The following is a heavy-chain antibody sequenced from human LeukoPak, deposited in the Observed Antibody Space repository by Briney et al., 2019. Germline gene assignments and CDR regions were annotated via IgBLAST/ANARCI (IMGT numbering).Heavy chain of an antibody. CDR3: AKDESPNDYGDFYYFDH. CDR1: GFTFRTYG. J-gene: IGHJ4*02. CDR2: IRHDGNSK. D-gene: IGHD4-17*01. Sequence: GGSLRLSCAASGFTFRTYGMQWVRQAPGKGLEWVAFIRHDGNSKYYADSVKGRFTISRDNSRSTLYLEVNSLRVEDTAVYYCAKDESPNDYGDFYYFDHWGQGTVVTVSS. V-gene: IGHV3-30*02.